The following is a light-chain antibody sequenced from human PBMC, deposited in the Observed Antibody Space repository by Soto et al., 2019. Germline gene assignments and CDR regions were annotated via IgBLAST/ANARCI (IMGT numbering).Light chain of an antibody. CDR2: GAS. J-gene: IGKJ1*01. V-gene: IGKV3-15*01. Sequence: EIVMTQSPATLSVSPGERATLSCRASQSVSSNLAWYQQKPGQAPRLLIYGASTRATGIPARFSGSGSGTEFTLTISSPQSEDFAVYYCQQYNNWPPWTFGQGIKVESK. CDR3: QQYNNWPPWT. CDR1: QSVSSN.